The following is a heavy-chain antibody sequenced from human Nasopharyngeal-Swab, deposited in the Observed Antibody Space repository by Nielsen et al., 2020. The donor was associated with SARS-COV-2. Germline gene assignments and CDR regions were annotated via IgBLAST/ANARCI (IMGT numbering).Heavy chain of an antibody. D-gene: IGHD3-22*01. Sequence: SVKVSCKASAGTFSSYATSWVLQAPGQGVEWMGGIIPIFGTANYAQKFQGRVTITADESTSTAYMELSSLRSEDTAVYYCARADYYDSSGYYEYYYYMDVWGKGTTVTVSS. J-gene: IGHJ6*03. CDR2: IIPIFGTA. V-gene: IGHV1-69*13. CDR3: ARADYYDSSGYYEYYYYMDV. CDR1: AGTFSSYA.